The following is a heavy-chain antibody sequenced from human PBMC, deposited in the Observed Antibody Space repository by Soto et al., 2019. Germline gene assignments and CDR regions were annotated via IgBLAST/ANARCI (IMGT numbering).Heavy chain of an antibody. CDR1: GFTFTSSA. J-gene: IGHJ4*02. V-gene: IGHV1-58*01. CDR3: AADRSGRQWMGYYFDY. Sequence: SVKVSCKASGFTFTSSAVQWVRQARGQRLEWIGWIVVGSGNTNYAQKFQERGTITRDMSTSTAYMELSSLRYEDTAVYYCAADRSGRQWMGYYFDYWGQGTLVTISS. D-gene: IGHD6-19*01. CDR2: IVVGSGNT.